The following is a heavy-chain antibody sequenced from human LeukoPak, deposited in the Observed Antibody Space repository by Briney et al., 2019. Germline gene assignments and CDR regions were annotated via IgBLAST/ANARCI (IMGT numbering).Heavy chain of an antibody. V-gene: IGHV3-33*01. CDR3: ARVSGTVAGPFDY. CDR1: GFTFSSYG. CDR2: IWYDGSNK. D-gene: IGHD6-19*01. Sequence: TGGSLRLSCAASGFTFSSYGMHWVRQAPGKGLEWVAVIWYDGSNKYYADSVKGRFTISRDNSKNTLYLQMNSLGAEDTAVYYCARVSGTVAGPFDYWGQGTLVTVSS. J-gene: IGHJ4*02.